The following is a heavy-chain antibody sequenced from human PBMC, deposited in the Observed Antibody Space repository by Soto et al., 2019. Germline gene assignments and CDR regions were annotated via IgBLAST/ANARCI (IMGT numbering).Heavy chain of an antibody. CDR2: INHSGST. Sequence: SETLSLTGAVYGGSFSGYYWSWIRQPPGKGLEWIGEINHSGSTNYNPSLKSRVTISVDTSKNQFSLKLSSVTAADTAVYYCARGRGAAASWGQGTLVTVSS. CDR1: GGSFSGYY. J-gene: IGHJ5*02. V-gene: IGHV4-34*01. D-gene: IGHD6-13*01. CDR3: ARGRGAAAS.